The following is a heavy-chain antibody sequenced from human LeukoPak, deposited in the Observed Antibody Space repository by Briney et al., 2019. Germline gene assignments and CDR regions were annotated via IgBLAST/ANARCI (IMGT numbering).Heavy chain of an antibody. V-gene: IGHV4-34*01. CDR2: INHSGST. J-gene: IGHJ4*02. CDR3: ARGRDVEIVATPFLN. D-gene: IGHD5-12*01. Sequence: SETLSLTCAVYGGSFSGYYWSRIRQPPGKGLEWIGEINHSGSTNYNPSLKSRVTISVDTSKNQFSLKLSSVTAADTAVYYCARGRDVEIVATPFLNWGQGTLVTVSS. CDR1: GGSFSGYY.